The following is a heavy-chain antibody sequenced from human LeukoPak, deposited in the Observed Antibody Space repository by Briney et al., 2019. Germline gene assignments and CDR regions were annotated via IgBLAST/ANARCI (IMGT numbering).Heavy chain of an antibody. CDR3: IVFATSSGYYSR. V-gene: IGHV3-30*01. CDR1: GFTFSSYA. CDR2: ISYDGSNK. D-gene: IGHD3-22*01. Sequence: GRSLRLSCAASGFTFSSYAMHWVRQAPGKGLEWGAVISYDGSNKYYADSVKGRFTISRDNSKNTLYLQMNRLRAEDTAVYYCIVFATSSGYYSRWGQGTLVTVSS. J-gene: IGHJ4*02.